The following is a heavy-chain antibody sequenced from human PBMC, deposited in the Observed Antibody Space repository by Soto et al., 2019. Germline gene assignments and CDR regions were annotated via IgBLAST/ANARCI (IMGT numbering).Heavy chain of an antibody. J-gene: IGHJ4*02. V-gene: IGHV3-53*01. CDR1: GFTVSRYD. Sequence: ELQLVESGGGLFKAGGSTRLSCLASGFTVSRYDMAWVRQAPGKGLEWASIIQTGGATYYTDSAQGRFTISRDKSRNTVYLQMSSLRVEDTGVYSCVRVLYDSGVVDFWGQGSPITVS. CDR2: IQTGGAT. D-gene: IGHD5-12*01. CDR3: VRVLYDSGVVDF.